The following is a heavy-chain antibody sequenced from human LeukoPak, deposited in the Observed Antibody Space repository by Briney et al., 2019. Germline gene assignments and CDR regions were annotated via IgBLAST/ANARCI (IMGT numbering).Heavy chain of an antibody. V-gene: IGHV4-4*02. CDR2: IYHSGST. CDR1: GGSISSSNW. Sequence: SETLSLTCAVSGGSISSSNWWSWVRQPPGKGLEWIGEIYHSGSTNYNPSLKSRVTISVDKSKNQFSLKLSSVTAADTAVYYCARGYCSGGSCYSRHYYYGMDVWGQGTTVTVSS. CDR3: ARGYCSGGSCYSRHYYYGMDV. D-gene: IGHD2-15*01. J-gene: IGHJ6*02.